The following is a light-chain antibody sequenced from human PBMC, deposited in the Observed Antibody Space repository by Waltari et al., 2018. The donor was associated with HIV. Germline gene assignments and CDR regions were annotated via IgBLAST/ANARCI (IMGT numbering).Light chain of an antibody. J-gene: IGKJ1*01. Sequence: ETVLTQSPGTLSLSPGERATLACRASQSVSSRSLAWYQHRPGPTPILLIYGASSRATGIPDRFSGSGSGTYFTLTISRLEHEDFVVYYCQQYGSSSWTFGQGTKVDIK. CDR3: QQYGSSSWT. CDR2: GAS. V-gene: IGKV3-20*01. CDR1: QSVSSRS.